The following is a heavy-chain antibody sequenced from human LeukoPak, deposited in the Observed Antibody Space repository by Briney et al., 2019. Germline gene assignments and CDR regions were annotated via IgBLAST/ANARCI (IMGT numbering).Heavy chain of an antibody. Sequence: GGSLRLSCAASGFTVSSNYMSWVRQAPGKGLEWVSVIYSGGTTYYADSVKGRFTISRDNSKNTLYLQMNSLRAEDTAVYYCARDGAVAGTTPQPYFDYWGQGTLVTVSS. CDR2: IYSGGTT. D-gene: IGHD6-19*01. CDR1: GFTVSSNY. CDR3: ARDGAVAGTTPQPYFDY. J-gene: IGHJ4*02. V-gene: IGHV3-53*01.